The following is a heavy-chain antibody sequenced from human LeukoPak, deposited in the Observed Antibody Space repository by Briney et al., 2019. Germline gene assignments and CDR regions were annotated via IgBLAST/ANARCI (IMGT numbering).Heavy chain of an antibody. CDR1: GYTFTSYY. CDR3: ARTGVAARSGFDY. V-gene: IGHV1-46*01. D-gene: IGHD6-6*01. CDR2: INPSGGST. J-gene: IGHJ4*02. Sequence: ASVKVSCKASGYTFTSYYMHWVRQAPGQGLEWMGIINPSGGSTSYTQNFQGRVTMTRDMSTSTVYMELSSLRSEDTAVYYCARTGVAARSGFDYWGQGTLVTVSS.